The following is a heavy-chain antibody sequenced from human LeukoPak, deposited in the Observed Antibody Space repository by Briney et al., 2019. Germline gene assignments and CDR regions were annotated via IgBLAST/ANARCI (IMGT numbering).Heavy chain of an antibody. CDR3: ARDQKWEVQEDNFIYYYYGMDV. CDR2: IYSRGEI. CDR1: GFSVGDNY. V-gene: IGHV3-53*01. J-gene: IGHJ6*02. Sequence: GGSLRLSCAASGFSVGDNYMSWVHQAPGKGLEWVSVIYSRGEIYYIESVEGRFTISRDNSKNILYLQMNTLRAEDTAVYYCARDQKWEVQEDNFIYYYYGMDVWGQGTTVTVSS. D-gene: IGHD1-26*01.